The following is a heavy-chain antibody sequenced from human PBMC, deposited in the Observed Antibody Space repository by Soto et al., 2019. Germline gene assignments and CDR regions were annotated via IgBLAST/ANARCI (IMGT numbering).Heavy chain of an antibody. J-gene: IGHJ4*02. D-gene: IGHD6-19*01. CDR2: IKSKTDGGTT. CDR3: TPLALKYSSGWYEFSD. Sequence: EVQLVESGGGLLKPGGSLRLSCAASGFTFSNVWMNWVRQAPGKWLEWFGRIKSKTDGGTTDYAAPVKGRLTISRDDSKNTLYLPMNSLKTEDTAVYYCTPLALKYSSGWYEFSDWGQGTLVTVSS. V-gene: IGHV3-15*07. CDR1: GFTFSNVW.